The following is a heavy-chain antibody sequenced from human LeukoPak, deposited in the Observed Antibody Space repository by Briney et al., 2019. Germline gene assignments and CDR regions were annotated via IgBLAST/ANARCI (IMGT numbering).Heavy chain of an antibody. Sequence: SETMSLTCTVSGGSISSSSYYWGWIRQPPGKGLEWIGSIYYSGSTYYNPSLKSRVTISVDTSKNQFSLKLASVTAADTAIYYCAKGAGGFSYYNWFDPWGQGTLVTVSS. V-gene: IGHV4-39*07. CDR2: IYYSGST. J-gene: IGHJ5*02. CDR3: AKGAGGFSYYNWFDP. D-gene: IGHD5-18*01. CDR1: GGSISSSSYY.